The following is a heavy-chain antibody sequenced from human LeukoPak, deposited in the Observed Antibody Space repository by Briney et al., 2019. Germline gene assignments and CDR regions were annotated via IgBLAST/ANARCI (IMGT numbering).Heavy chain of an antibody. CDR1: GFTFSNYA. CDR3: VKDGYSGDFPGSFDY. CDR2: ISRSGSAI. Sequence: PGGSLRLSCAASGFTFSNYAMNWVRQAPGKGLEWVSGISRSGSAIYYADSVKGRFTISRDNAKNTLYLHLNSLRAKDTAVYYCVKDGYSGDFPGSFDYWGQGARVTVSS. V-gene: IGHV3-23*01. J-gene: IGHJ4*02. D-gene: IGHD5-12*01.